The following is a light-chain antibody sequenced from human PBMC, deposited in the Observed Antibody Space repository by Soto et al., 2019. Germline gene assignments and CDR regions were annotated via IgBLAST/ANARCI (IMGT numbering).Light chain of an antibody. CDR1: QDISNY. J-gene: IGKJ5*01. Sequence: DIQMTQSESYMAASVGDRVTITCQASQDISNYLNWYQQKPGKAPKLLIYDASNLETGVPSRFSGSGSGTDFTFTISSLQPEDIATYYCQQYDNLPITFGQGTRLEIK. CDR2: DAS. CDR3: QQYDNLPIT. V-gene: IGKV1-33*01.